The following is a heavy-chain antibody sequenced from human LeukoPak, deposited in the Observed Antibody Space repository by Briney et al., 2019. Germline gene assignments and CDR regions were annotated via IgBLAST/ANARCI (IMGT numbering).Heavy chain of an antibody. V-gene: IGHV3-30*18. D-gene: IGHD4-23*01. CDR3: AKDWAGNGGFDY. CDR2: ISYDGNKK. J-gene: IGHJ4*02. Sequence: GGSLRLSCAASGFIFSTSAMHWVRQAPGKGLEWVSVISYDGNKKYYADSVKGRFTISRDNSKNTLYLQVNSLRAEDTAVYYCAKDWAGNGGFDYWGQGTLVTVSS. CDR1: GFIFSTSA.